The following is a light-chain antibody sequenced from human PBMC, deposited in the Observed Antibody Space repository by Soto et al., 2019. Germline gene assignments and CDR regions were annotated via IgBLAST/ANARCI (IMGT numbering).Light chain of an antibody. CDR2: EVS. CDR3: CSYAGSSLYV. J-gene: IGLJ1*01. Sequence: QSVLTQPASFSGSPGQSITISCTGTSSDVGSYNLVSWYQQHPGKAPKLMIYEVSKRPSGVSNRFSGSKSGNTASLTISGLQAEDEADYYCCSYAGSSLYVFGTGTKVTVL. V-gene: IGLV2-23*02. CDR1: SSDVGSYNL.